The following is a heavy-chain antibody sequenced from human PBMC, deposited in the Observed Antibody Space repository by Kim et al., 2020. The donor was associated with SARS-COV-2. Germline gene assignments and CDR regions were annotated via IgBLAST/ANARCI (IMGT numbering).Heavy chain of an antibody. D-gene: IGHD3-10*01. V-gene: IGHV3-15*01. J-gene: IGHJ5*02. CDR3: TTVRWGYYRSKGEDWFDP. Sequence: KGRFTISRDDSKNTLYLQMNSLKIEDTAVYYCTTVRWGYYRSKGEDWFDPWGQGTLVTVSS.